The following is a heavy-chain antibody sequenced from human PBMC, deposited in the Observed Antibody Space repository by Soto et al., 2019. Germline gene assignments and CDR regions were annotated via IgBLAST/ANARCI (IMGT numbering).Heavy chain of an antibody. D-gene: IGHD2-15*01. CDR3: TGYCSGGSCYVDY. J-gene: IGHJ4*02. V-gene: IGHV3-49*04. CDR2: IRSKAYGGTS. Sequence: GGSLRLSCTASGFTFGDYAMSWVRQAPGKGLEWVGFIRSKAYGGTSEYAASVKGRFTISRDDSKSIAYLQMNSLKTEDTAVYYCTGYCSGGSCYVDYWGQGTLVTVSS. CDR1: GFTFGDYA.